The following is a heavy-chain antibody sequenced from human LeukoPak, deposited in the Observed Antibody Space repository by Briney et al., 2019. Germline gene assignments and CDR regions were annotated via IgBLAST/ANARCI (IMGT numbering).Heavy chain of an antibody. J-gene: IGHJ4*02. CDR1: GFTFSSYR. Sequence: GGSLSLSCAASGFTFSSYRMIWVRQAPGKGLEWVSSISSSSRYIYYADPVKGRFTISRDNAKNSLYLQMNSLRAEDTAVYYCARGYSSSGFDYWGQGTLVTVSS. CDR3: ARGYSSSGFDY. D-gene: IGHD4-11*01. V-gene: IGHV3-21*01. CDR2: ISSSSRYI.